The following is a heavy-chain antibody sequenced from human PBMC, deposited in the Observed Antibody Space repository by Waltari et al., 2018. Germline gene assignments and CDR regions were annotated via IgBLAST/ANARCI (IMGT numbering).Heavy chain of an antibody. Sequence: QLQLQESGPGLVKPSETLSLTCTVSGGSISSESYYWGWIRQPPGKGLEWLGIISYSGSTSYNPALNSRVTISVDTAKNQFSLKLSSVTAADTAVYYCARLSYHIVTGYGWFDPWGLGTLVTVSS. J-gene: IGHJ5*02. CDR1: GGSISSESYY. D-gene: IGHD3-9*01. CDR2: ISYSGST. CDR3: ARLSYHIVTGYGWFDP. V-gene: IGHV4-39*01.